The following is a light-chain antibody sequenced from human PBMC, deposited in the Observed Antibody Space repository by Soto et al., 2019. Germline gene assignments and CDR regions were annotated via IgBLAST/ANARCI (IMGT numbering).Light chain of an antibody. Sequence: QSALTQPASVSGSPGQSITISCTGTSSDVGGYNYVSWYQQHPGKAPKLMIYDVSYRPSGVSNRFSGSKSGNTASLTISGLQAEDEADYYCSSYTSSSTVVFGGGTKPPS. CDR1: SSDVGGYNY. CDR2: DVS. CDR3: SSYTSSSTVV. J-gene: IGLJ2*01. V-gene: IGLV2-14*01.